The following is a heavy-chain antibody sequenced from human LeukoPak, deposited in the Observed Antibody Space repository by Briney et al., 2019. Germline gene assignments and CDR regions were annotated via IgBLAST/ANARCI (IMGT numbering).Heavy chain of an antibody. D-gene: IGHD5-18*01. Sequence: PGGSLRLSCAASGFTFSSYWMSWVRQVPGKGLEWVANIKHDGREKYYVDSVRGRFTISRDNAKNSMYLQMNSLRPEDTAVYFCAREGTAMITYDYWGQGILVTVSS. CDR3: AREGTAMITYDY. V-gene: IGHV3-7*05. CDR2: IKHDGREK. J-gene: IGHJ4*02. CDR1: GFTFSSYW.